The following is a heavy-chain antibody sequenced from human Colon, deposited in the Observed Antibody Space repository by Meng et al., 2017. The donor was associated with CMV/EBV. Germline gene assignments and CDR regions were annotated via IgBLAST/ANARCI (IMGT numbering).Heavy chain of an antibody. D-gene: IGHD3-22*01. J-gene: IGHJ1*01. CDR3: ATVSSGYYLYFQH. CDR2: INPNSGGT. V-gene: IGHV1-2*02. CDR1: GYTFTGYY. Sequence: QVQLVKSGAEVKKPGASVKVSCKASGYTFTGYYMHWVRQASGQGLEWMGWINPNSGGTNYAQKFQGRVTMTRDTSISTAYMELSRLRSDDTAVYYCATVSSGYYLYFQHWGQGTLVTVSS.